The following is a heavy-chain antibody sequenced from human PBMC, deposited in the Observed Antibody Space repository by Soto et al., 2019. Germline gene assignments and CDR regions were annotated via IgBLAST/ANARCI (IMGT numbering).Heavy chain of an antibody. CDR3: AHRLWEYCSGGSCYSPVTHFDY. Sequence: SGPTLVNPTQTLTLTCTFSGFSLSTSGVGVGWIRQPPGKALEWLALIYWDDDKRYSPSLKSRLTITKDTSKNQVVLTMTNMDPVDTATYYCAHRLWEYCSGGSCYSPVTHFDYWGQGTLVTVSS. D-gene: IGHD2-15*01. V-gene: IGHV2-5*02. J-gene: IGHJ4*02. CDR2: IYWDDDK. CDR1: GFSLSTSGVG.